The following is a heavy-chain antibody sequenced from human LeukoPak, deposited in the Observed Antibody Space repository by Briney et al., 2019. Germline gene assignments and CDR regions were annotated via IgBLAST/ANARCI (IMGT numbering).Heavy chain of an antibody. CDR3: ASSVRFVLRYDILTGYSHGQFDY. CDR2: INHSGST. D-gene: IGHD3-9*01. CDR1: GGSFSGYY. V-gene: IGHV4-34*01. J-gene: IGHJ4*02. Sequence: SETLSLTCAVYGGSFSGYYWSWIRQPPGKGLEWIGEINHSGSTNYNPSLKSRVTISVDTSKNQFSLKLSSVTAADTAVYYCASSVRFVLRYDILTGYSHGQFDYWGQGTLVTVSS.